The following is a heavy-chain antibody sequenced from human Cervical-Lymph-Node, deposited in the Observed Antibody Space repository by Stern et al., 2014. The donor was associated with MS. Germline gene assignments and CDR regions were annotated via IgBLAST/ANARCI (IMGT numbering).Heavy chain of an antibody. D-gene: IGHD4-11*01. CDR2: FDPEDGET. Sequence: QVQLVQSGAEVKKPGASVKVSCKVSGYTLTELSMHWVRQAPGKGLEWMGGFDPEDGETIYAQKFQGRVTMTEDTSTDTAYMELSSLRSEDTAVYYCATDMLGTTVTTRYYYYGMDVWGQGTTVTVSS. V-gene: IGHV1-24*01. J-gene: IGHJ6*02. CDR1: GYTLTELS. CDR3: ATDMLGTTVTTRYYYYGMDV.